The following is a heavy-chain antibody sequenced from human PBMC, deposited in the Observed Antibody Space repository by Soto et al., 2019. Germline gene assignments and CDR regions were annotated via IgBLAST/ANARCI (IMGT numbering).Heavy chain of an antibody. CDR2: IDHSGYT. V-gene: IGHV4-34*01. D-gene: IGHD3-3*01. CDR3: ARVRDWFDP. J-gene: IGHJ5*02. CDR1: GGSFSGYY. Sequence: SLTCAVYGGSFSGYYWNWIRQPPGKGLEWIGEIDHSGYTNYNPSLKSRVTISVDTSKNQFSLRLTSVTAADTAVYYCARVRDWFDPSGPATLLTV.